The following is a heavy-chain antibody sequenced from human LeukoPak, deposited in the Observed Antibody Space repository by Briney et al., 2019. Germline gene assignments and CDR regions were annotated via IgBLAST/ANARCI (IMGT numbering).Heavy chain of an antibody. CDR3: ARVVRDYYDSSGYYYDY. D-gene: IGHD3-22*01. J-gene: IGHJ4*02. Sequence: SETLSLTCTVSGGSISSYYWSWIRQPAGKGLEWIGRIYTSGSTNYNPSLKSRVTMPVDTSKNQFSLKLSSVTAADTAVYYCARVVRDYYDSSGYYYDYWGQGTLVTVSS. CDR2: IYTSGST. CDR1: GGSISSYY. V-gene: IGHV4-4*07.